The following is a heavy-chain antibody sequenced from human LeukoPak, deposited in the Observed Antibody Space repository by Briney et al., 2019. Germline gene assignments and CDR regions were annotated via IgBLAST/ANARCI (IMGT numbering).Heavy chain of an antibody. V-gene: IGHV1-18*01. D-gene: IGHD3-9*01. CDR1: GYTFTSYG. J-gene: IGHJ4*02. CDR3: ARDNYDILTGYRVVFDY. CDR2: ISAYNGNT. Sequence: GASVKVSCKASGYTFTSYGISWVRQAPGQGLEWMGWISAYNGNTNYAQKLQGRVTMTTDTSTSTAYMELRSLRSDDTAVYYCARDNYDILTGYRVVFDYWGQGTLVTVSS.